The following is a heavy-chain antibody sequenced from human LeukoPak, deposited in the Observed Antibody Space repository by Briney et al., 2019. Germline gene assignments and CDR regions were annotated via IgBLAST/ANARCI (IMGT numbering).Heavy chain of an antibody. V-gene: IGHV4-34*01. D-gene: IGHD6-19*01. J-gene: IGHJ4*02. CDR1: GGSFSGYY. Sequence: PSETLSLTCAVYGGSFSGYYWSWIRQPPGKGLEWIGEINHSGSTNYNPSLKSRVTISVDTSKNQFSLKLSPVTAADTAVYYCARDQGRWLVRTFDYWGQGTLVTVSS. CDR3: ARDQGRWLVRTFDY. CDR2: INHSGST.